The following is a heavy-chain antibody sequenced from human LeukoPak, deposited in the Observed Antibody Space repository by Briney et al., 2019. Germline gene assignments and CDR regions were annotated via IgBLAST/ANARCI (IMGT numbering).Heavy chain of an antibody. V-gene: IGHV3-48*02. CDR3: AREDDSWGPNNLDL. Sequence: GGSLRLSCAASAFTFSDYSMNWVRQAPGMGLEWISYIDTSSSTMYYADSVMGRFTISRDNAKESLYLQMNSLRDEDTAVYYCAREDDSWGPNNLDLWGQGTMVTVSS. J-gene: IGHJ3*01. CDR1: AFTFSDYS. D-gene: IGHD7-27*01. CDR2: IDTSSSTM.